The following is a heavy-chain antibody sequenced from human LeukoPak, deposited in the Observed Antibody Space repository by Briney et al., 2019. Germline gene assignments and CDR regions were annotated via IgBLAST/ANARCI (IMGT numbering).Heavy chain of an antibody. V-gene: IGHV4-59*08. J-gene: IGHJ4*02. Sequence: SETLSLTCTASGGSISSYYWSWIRQPPGKGLEWIGYIYYSGSTNYNPSLKSRVTISVDTSKNQFSLKLSSVTAADTAVYYCASYDFWSGYNYWGQGTLVTVSS. CDR2: IYYSGST. D-gene: IGHD3-3*01. CDR1: GGSISSYY. CDR3: ASYDFWSGYNY.